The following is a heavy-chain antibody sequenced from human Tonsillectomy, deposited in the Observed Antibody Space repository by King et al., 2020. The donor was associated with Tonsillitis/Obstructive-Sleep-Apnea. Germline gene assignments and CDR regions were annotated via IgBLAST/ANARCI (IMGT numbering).Heavy chain of an antibody. Sequence: VQLVESGGGLVKPGGSLRLSCAASRFTFSDYYMSWIRQAPGKGLEWVSYISISGTTIYYADSVKGRFTISRDNAKNSLYLQMNSLRAEDTAAYYCARDWSYYYGSGSSGWFDPWGQGTLVTVSS. CDR1: RFTFSDYY. V-gene: IGHV3-11*01. J-gene: IGHJ5*02. CDR2: ISISGTTI. CDR3: ARDWSYYYGSGSSGWFDP. D-gene: IGHD3-10*01.